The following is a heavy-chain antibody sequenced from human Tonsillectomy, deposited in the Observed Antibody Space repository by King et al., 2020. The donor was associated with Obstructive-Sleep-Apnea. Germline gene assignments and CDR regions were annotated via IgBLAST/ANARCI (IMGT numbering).Heavy chain of an antibody. D-gene: IGHD6-6*01. CDR2: RTHDGSEK. CDR3: ARPHSSSSGVGWFDP. J-gene: IGHJ5*02. V-gene: IGHV3-7*03. Sequence: VQLVESGGGLVQPGGSLRLSCAAAGITFSSSWMSWVRQAPGKGLEWVANRTHDGSEKYFVDSVKGRFAISRDNARNSLYLQMNSLRADDTAVYYCARPHSSSSGVGWFDPWGQGTLVTVSS. CDR1: GITFSSSW.